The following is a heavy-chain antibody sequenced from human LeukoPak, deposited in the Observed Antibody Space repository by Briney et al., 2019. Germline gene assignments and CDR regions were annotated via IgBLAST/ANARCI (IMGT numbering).Heavy chain of an antibody. Sequence: SVKVACKASGGTFSSYAISWVRQAPGQGPEWMGRIIPIFGTANYTQKFKGRVTITTDESTSTAYMELSSLRSEDTAVYYCARGPMIVVVRFDYWGQGTLVTVSS. V-gene: IGHV1-69*05. CDR1: GGTFSSYA. D-gene: IGHD3-22*01. CDR2: IIPIFGTA. J-gene: IGHJ4*02. CDR3: ARGPMIVVVRFDY.